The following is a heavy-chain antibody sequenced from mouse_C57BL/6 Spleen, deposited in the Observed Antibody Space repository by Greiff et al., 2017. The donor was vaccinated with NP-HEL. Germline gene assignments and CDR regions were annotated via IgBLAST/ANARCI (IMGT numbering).Heavy chain of an antibody. CDR1: GFTFSDYG. V-gene: IGHV5-17*01. CDR3: ARGDGGYAMDY. CDR2: ISSGSSTI. D-gene: IGHD3-3*01. J-gene: IGHJ4*01. Sequence: DVHLVESGGGLVKPGGSLKLSCAASGFTFSDYGMHWVRQAPEKGLEWVAYISSGSSTIYYADTVKGRFTISRDNAKNTLFLQMTSLRSEDTAMYYCARGDGGYAMDYWGQGTSVTVSS.